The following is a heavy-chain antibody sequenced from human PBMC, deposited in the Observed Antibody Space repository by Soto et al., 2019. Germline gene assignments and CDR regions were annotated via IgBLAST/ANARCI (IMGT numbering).Heavy chain of an antibody. Sequence: EVQLLESGGGLVQPGGSLRLSCAASGFTFSSCAMTWVRQAPGKGLEWVSATSGSGGSTYYADSVKGRFTISRDNSKNTLHLQMNSLRAEDTAVYYCAKDQVDVVATSKDAFDVWGQGTMVAVSS. CDR1: GFTFSSCA. V-gene: IGHV3-23*01. D-gene: IGHD5-12*01. J-gene: IGHJ3*01. CDR3: AKDQVDVVATSKDAFDV. CDR2: TSGSGGST.